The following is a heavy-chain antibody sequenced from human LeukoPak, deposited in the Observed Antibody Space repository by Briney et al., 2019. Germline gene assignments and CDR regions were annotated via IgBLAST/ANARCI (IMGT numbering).Heavy chain of an antibody. D-gene: IGHD3-16*01. Sequence: PSETLSLTCTVSGGSISSSSYYWGWIRQPPGKGLEWIGSIYYSGGTYYNPSLKSRVTISVDTSRNQFSLKVSSVTAADTAVYYCATSLKGANWFDPWGQGTLVTVSS. J-gene: IGHJ5*02. CDR3: ATSLKGANWFDP. V-gene: IGHV4-39*01. CDR2: IYYSGGT. CDR1: GGSISSSSYY.